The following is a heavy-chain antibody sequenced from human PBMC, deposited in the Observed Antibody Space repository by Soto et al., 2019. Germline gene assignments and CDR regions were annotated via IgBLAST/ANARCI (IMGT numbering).Heavy chain of an antibody. D-gene: IGHD4-4*01. CDR2: VYYRGRS. CDR1: GCSFTNSSYY. CDR3: VRQRTTVITHAYFDY. V-gene: IGHV4-39*01. J-gene: IGHJ4*02. Sequence: AETLSLTCTVSGCSFTNSSYYWGWIRQAPGKGLEWIVSVYYRGRSYSKSSVKSRVTISVDTSKNPLSLHLNSVTASDTAVYFCVRQRTTVITHAYFDYWGPGALVTVSS.